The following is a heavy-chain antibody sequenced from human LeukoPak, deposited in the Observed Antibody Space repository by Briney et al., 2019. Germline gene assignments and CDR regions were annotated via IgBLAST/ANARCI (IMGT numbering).Heavy chain of an antibody. Sequence: GGSLRLSCAASGFTFSSHWMHWVRQAPGKGLVWVSRINSDGSSISYADSVKGRFTISRDNSKNTLYLQMNSLRAEDTAVYYCARDCADILTGYYKEGSYYYYGMDVWGQGTTVTVSS. V-gene: IGHV3-74*01. D-gene: IGHD3-9*01. CDR3: ARDCADILTGYYKEGSYYYYGMDV. CDR1: GFTFSSHW. J-gene: IGHJ6*02. CDR2: INSDGSSI.